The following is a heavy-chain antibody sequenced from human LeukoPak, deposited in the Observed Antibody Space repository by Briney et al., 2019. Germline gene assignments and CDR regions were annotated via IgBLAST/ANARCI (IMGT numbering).Heavy chain of an antibody. Sequence: PGGSLRLSCAGSGFTFTNAGIHWVRLAAGKGLEWVSLISHDGTNKYYSDSVDGRFTVSRLNSQNTVYLQMTDLRPDDTATYYCASEDVDTGDFWGQGTLVTVSS. CDR2: ISHDGTNK. CDR1: GFTFTNAG. D-gene: IGHD5-18*01. V-gene: IGHV3-30*01. J-gene: IGHJ4*02. CDR3: ASEDVDTGDF.